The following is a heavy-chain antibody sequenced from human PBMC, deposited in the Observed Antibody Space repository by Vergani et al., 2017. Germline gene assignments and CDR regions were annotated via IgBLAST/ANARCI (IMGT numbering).Heavy chain of an antibody. CDR1: GGSISSYY. CDR2: IYTSGST. V-gene: IGHV4-4*07. J-gene: IGHJ3*02. Sequence: QVQLQESGPGLVKPSETLSLTCTVSGGSISSYYWSWIRQPPGKGLEWIGRIYTSGSTNYNPSLKSRVTMSVDTSKNQFSLNLRSVTAADTAVYYCARISPKSSGDAFDIWGQGTMVTVSS. CDR3: ARISPKSSGDAFDI. D-gene: IGHD6-19*01.